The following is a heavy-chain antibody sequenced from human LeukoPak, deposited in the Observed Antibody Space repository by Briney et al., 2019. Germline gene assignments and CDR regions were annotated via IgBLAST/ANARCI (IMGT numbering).Heavy chain of an antibody. CDR2: ISGSGDST. Sequence: GGSLRLSCAASGFTFSSYAMSWVRQAPGKGLEWVSAISGSGDSTYYGDSVKGRFTISRDNSKNTLYLQMNSLRAEDTAVYYCAKTRPLDSSSWPHGDYWGQGPLVTVSS. V-gene: IGHV3-23*01. CDR1: GFTFSSYA. CDR3: AKTRPLDSSSWPHGDY. D-gene: IGHD6-13*01. J-gene: IGHJ4*02.